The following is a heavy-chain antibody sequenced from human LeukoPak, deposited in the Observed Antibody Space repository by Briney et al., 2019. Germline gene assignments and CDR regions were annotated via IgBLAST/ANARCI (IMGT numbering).Heavy chain of an antibody. CDR3: AKVYDYGDYVWFDP. CDR2: ISGSGGST. V-gene: IGHV3-23*01. CDR1: GFTFSSYA. D-gene: IGHD4-17*01. Sequence: SGGSLRLSCAASGFTFSSYAMSWVRQAPGKGLEWVSAISGSGGSTYYADSVKGRFTISRDNSKNTLYLQMNSLRAEDTAVYYCAKVYDYGDYVWFDPWGQGTLVTVSS. J-gene: IGHJ5*02.